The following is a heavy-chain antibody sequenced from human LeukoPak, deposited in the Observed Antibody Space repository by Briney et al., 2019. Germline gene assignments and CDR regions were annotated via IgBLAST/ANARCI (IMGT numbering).Heavy chain of an antibody. CDR2: IRYDGSYQ. CDR1: GFTFSTYG. D-gene: IGHD6-13*01. Sequence: GGSLRLSCAASGFTFSTYGIHWARQAPGKGLERVATIRYDGSYQYYAESVKGRFTISRDNSKNTLYLQMNSLRAEDTAVYYCGRVRGASSSSWYFDYWGQGTLVTVSS. J-gene: IGHJ4*02. CDR3: GRVRGASSSSWYFDY. V-gene: IGHV3-33*08.